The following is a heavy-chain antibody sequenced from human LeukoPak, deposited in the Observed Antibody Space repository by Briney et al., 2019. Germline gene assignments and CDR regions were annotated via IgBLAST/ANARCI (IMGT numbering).Heavy chain of an antibody. CDR3: ARRHPYYYYYYMDV. J-gene: IGHJ6*03. CDR1: GYTFTGYY. V-gene: IGHV1-69*13. CDR2: IIPIFGTA. Sequence: SVKVSCKASGYTFTGYYMHWARQAPGQGLEWMGGIIPIFGTANYAQKFQGRVTITADESTSTAYMELSSLRSEDTAVYYCARRHPYYYYYYMDVWGKGTTVTVSS.